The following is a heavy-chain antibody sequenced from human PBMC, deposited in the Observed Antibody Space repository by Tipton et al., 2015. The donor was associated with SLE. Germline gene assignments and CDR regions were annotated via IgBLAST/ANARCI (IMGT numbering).Heavy chain of an antibody. V-gene: IGHV4-39*07. Sequence: TLSLTCTVSGGSINNTSSYWGFIRLPPGKGLEWIGSIYYSGSTYYNPSLKSRVTISVDTSKNQFSLKLSSVTAADTAVYYCARHRTYSSSWDGYNWFDPWGQGTLVTVSS. CDR3: ARHRTYSSSWDGYNWFDP. CDR2: IYYSGST. J-gene: IGHJ5*02. CDR1: GGSINNTSSY. D-gene: IGHD6-13*01.